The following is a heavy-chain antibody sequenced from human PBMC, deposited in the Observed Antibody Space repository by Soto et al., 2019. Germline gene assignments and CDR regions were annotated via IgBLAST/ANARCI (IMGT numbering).Heavy chain of an antibody. CDR1: GYPFTTFY. D-gene: IGHD6-6*01. Sequence: QVKWVQSGAGGKEPGASVRISGRGPGYPFTTFYKHWWRQAPGQGLEWMGMVNLNGGSTNYAQNFKGRITISRDTSTSTVYMDLSSLRSEDTAVYYCARGLASGDYWGQGTLVTVSS. J-gene: IGHJ4*02. V-gene: IGHV1-46*01. CDR3: ARGLASGDY. CDR2: VNLNGGST.